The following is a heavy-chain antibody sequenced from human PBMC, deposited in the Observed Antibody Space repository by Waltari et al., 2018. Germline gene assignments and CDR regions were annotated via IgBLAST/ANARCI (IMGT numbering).Heavy chain of an antibody. CDR1: GDSISNNNYS. V-gene: IGHV4-39*07. Sequence: QLPLQESGPGLVAPSETLSLTCTASGDSISNNNYSWGWIRQPRGTGLQWIGSIHYIGDTYYSSSLKSRVIISVDTSNNQFSLRLTSVTAADTAIYFCARNQRGWFDAFDIWGQGTAVTVSS. CDR3: ARNQRGWFDAFDI. J-gene: IGHJ3*02. CDR2: IHYIGDT. D-gene: IGHD6-19*01.